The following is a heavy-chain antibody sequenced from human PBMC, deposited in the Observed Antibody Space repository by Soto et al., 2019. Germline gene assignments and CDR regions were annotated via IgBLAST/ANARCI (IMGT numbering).Heavy chain of an antibody. CDR2: IRGRGGKK. CDR3: AKSRGDSWTTYPFDY. J-gene: IGHJ4*02. CDR1: GFTFSSNS. D-gene: IGHD4-4*01. Sequence: EVQLLESGGGLVQPGGSLKLSCAASGFTFSSNSMSWVRQAPGKGLEWVSGIRGRGGKKYYANSVKGRFTISRDNPENMLYLQIYSLRAEDTAVYFCAKSRGDSWTTYPFDYWGQGTRITVSS. V-gene: IGHV3-23*01.